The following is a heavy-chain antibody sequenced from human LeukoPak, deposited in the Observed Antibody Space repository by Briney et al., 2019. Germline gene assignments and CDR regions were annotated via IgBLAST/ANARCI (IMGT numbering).Heavy chain of an antibody. CDR1: GFTVSSNY. CDR2: IYSGGST. CDR3: ARVGPDAFDI. V-gene: IGHV3-53*01. J-gene: IGHJ3*02. Sequence: GGSLRLSCAASGFTVSSNYMSWVRQAPGKGLEWVSVIYSGGSTYYADSVKGRFTISRDNAKNSLYLQMNSLRAEDTAVYYCARVGPDAFDIWGQGTMVTVSS.